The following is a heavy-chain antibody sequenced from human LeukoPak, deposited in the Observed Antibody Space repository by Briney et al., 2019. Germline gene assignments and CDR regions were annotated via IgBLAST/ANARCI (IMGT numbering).Heavy chain of an antibody. V-gene: IGHV3-9*01. CDR3: AKSRDYFDY. Sequence: GGSLRLSCAASGFTFDDYAMHWVRQAPGKGLEWVSGISWNSGSIGYADSVKGRFTISRDNAKNSLYLQMNSLRAEDTALYCCAKSRDYFDYWGQGALVTVSS. CDR1: GFTFDDYA. CDR2: ISWNSGSI. J-gene: IGHJ4*02.